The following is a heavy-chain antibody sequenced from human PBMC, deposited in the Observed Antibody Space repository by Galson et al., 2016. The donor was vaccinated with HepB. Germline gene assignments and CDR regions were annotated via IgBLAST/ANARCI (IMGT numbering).Heavy chain of an antibody. Sequence: QSGAEVKKPGESLKISCRGSGYSFPSYGIAWVRQMPGKGLEWMGIIFPSESDVRYSPSFQDRVTISADKSISTAYLRWSSLKASDTAIYFCARPTFEFWSGFSYGLDVWGQGTTVTVSS. CDR1: GYSFPSYG. D-gene: IGHD3-3*01. CDR3: ARPTFEFWSGFSYGLDV. J-gene: IGHJ6*02. CDR2: IFPSESDV. V-gene: IGHV5-51*01.